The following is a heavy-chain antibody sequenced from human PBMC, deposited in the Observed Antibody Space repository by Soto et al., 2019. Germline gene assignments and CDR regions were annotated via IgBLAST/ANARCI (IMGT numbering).Heavy chain of an antibody. CDR2: IIPMFGTA. CDR3: AGGWGYDSSDYYYAY. V-gene: IGHV1-69*01. D-gene: IGHD3-22*01. Sequence: QVQLVQSGAQVRKPGSSVKVSCKASGGTFSRHTISWVRQAPRQGLEWMGGIIPMFGTANHAQKFQGRVTIIADESTSAAYMELSSLRSEDTAIYYCAGGWGYDSSDYYYAYWGQGTPVIVSS. J-gene: IGHJ4*02. CDR1: GGTFSRHT.